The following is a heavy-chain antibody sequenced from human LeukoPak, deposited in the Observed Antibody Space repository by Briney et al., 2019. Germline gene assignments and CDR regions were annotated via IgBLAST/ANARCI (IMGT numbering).Heavy chain of an antibody. J-gene: IGHJ6*03. V-gene: IGHV3-23*01. D-gene: IGHD3-3*01. CDR2: ISGSGGST. CDR3: ARDVRIFGVVITYYYYYMDV. CDR1: GFTFSSYA. Sequence: GGSLRLSCAASGFTFSSYAMSWVRQAPGKGLEWVSAISGSGGSTYYADSVKGQFTISRDNSKNTLYLQMNSLRAEDTAVYYCARDVRIFGVVITYYYYYMDVWGKGTTVTVSS.